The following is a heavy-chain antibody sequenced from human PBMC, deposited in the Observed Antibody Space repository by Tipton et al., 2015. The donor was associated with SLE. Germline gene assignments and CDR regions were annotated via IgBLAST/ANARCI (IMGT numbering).Heavy chain of an antibody. D-gene: IGHD1-26*01. CDR3: AKECGTYRPYGMDV. CDR1: GFTFRSYW. V-gene: IGHV3-74*01. J-gene: IGHJ6*02. CDR2: INEDGSGT. Sequence: SLRLSCAASGFTFRSYWMHWVRQAPGKGLVWVSRINEDGSGTTYADFVKGRFTISRDNAKNTLYLQMNSLRPEDTAFYYCAKECGTYRPYGMDVWGQGTTVTVSS.